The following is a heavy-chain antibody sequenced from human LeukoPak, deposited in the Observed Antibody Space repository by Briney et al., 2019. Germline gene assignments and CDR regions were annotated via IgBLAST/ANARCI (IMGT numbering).Heavy chain of an antibody. J-gene: IGHJ4*02. CDR3: ARGESVAAAGPYDC. D-gene: IGHD6-13*01. CDR1: GGSISSGGYS. V-gene: IGHV4-30-2*01. Sequence: PSETLSLTCAVTGGSISSGGYSWSWIRQPPGKGLEWIGYIYHSGSTYYNPSLKSRVTISVDRSKNQFSLKLSSVTAADTAVYYCARGESVAAAGPYDCWGQGTLVTVSS. CDR2: IYHSGST.